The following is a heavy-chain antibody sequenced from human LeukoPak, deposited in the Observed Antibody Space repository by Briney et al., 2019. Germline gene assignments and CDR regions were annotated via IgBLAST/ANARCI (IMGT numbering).Heavy chain of an antibody. CDR1: GGSFSGYY. D-gene: IGHD6-13*01. Sequence: SETLSLTCAVYGGSFSGYYWSWIRQPAGKGLEWIGRIYTSGSTNYNPSLKSRVTMSVDTSKNQFSLKLSSVTAADTAVYYCARAVSIAAAGLQGDYYYYGMDVWGQGTTVTVSS. V-gene: IGHV4-59*10. CDR3: ARAVSIAAAGLQGDYYYYGMDV. CDR2: IYTSGST. J-gene: IGHJ6*02.